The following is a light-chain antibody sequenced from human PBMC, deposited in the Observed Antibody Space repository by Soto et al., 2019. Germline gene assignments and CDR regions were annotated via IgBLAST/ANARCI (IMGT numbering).Light chain of an antibody. CDR3: QQYKNYLT. J-gene: IGKJ3*01. V-gene: IGKV1-5*01. Sequence: DIQMTQSPSTLSASVGDRVTITCRASQSISPWLAWYQQKPGKAPKVLIYGAYSLESGVPSRFSGSGSGTEFTLTISSLQPYDFATYYCQQYKNYLTFGPGTKVDIK. CDR1: QSISPW. CDR2: GAY.